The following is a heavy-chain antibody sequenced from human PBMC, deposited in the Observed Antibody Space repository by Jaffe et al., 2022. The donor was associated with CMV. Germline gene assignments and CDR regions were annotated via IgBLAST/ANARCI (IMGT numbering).Heavy chain of an antibody. CDR3: ASMTHSSGWYAFDY. D-gene: IGHD6-19*01. CDR1: GFTFSRYW. V-gene: IGHV3-7*01. Sequence: EVQLVESGGGLVQPGGSLRLSCAASGFTFSRYWMSWIRQAPGKGLEWLANIKQDGSDMYYVDSVKGRFTISRDNAKNSLYLQMSSLRAEDTAVYYCASMTHSSGWYAFDYWGQGTPVTVSS. J-gene: IGHJ4*02. CDR2: IKQDGSDM.